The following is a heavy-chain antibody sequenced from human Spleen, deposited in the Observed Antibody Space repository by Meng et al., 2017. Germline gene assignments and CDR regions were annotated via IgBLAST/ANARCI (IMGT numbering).Heavy chain of an antibody. V-gene: IGHV3-11*01. CDR3: ARDIPGGWGLLRGGLADAFDI. J-gene: IGHJ3*02. CDR1: GFTFSDYY. CDR2: ISSSGSTT. D-gene: IGHD1-26*01. Sequence: GESLKISCAASGFTFSDYYMSWIRQAPGKGLEWVSYISSSGSTTYYADSVKGRFTISRDNAKNSQYLQMNSLRAEDTAVYYCARDIPGGWGLLRGGLADAFDIWGQGTMVTVSS.